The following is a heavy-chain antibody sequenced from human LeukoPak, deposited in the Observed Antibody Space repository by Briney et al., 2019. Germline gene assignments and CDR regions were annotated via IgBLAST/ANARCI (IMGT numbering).Heavy chain of an antibody. CDR3: AIAQHYYDSSGYYPNWFDP. CDR1: GGSISGYY. J-gene: IGHJ5*02. D-gene: IGHD3-22*01. CDR2: IYYSGST. V-gene: IGHV4-59*01. Sequence: SETLSLTCTVSGGSISGYYWSWIRQPPGKGLEWIGYIYYSGSTNYNPSLKSRVTISVDTSKNQFPLKLSSVTAADTAVYYCAIAQHYYDSSGYYPNWFDPWGQGTLVTVSS.